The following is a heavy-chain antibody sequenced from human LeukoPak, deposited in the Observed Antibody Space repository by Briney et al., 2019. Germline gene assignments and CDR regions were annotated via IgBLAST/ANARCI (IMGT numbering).Heavy chain of an antibody. Sequence: SETLSLTCTVSGGSISSYYWSLIRQPPGKGLEWIGYIYYSGSTNYNPSLKSRVTISVDTSKNQFSPKLSSVTAADTAVYYCALSSSWHKSWFDPWGQGTLVTVSS. CDR3: ALSSSWHKSWFDP. V-gene: IGHV4-59*01. CDR1: GGSISSYY. D-gene: IGHD6-13*01. CDR2: IYYSGST. J-gene: IGHJ5*02.